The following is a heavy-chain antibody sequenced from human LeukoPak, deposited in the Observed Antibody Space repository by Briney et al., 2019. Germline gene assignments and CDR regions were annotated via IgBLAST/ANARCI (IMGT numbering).Heavy chain of an antibody. CDR3: ATDRGHDYGDGGVY. V-gene: IGHV3-33*01. CDR1: GFTFSSYG. Sequence: HPGGSLRLSCAASGFTFSSYGMHWVRQAPGKGLEWVAVIWCGGSNKYYADSVKGRFTISRDNSKNTLYLQMKSLRAEDTAVYYCATDRGHDYGDGGVYWGQGTLVTVSS. J-gene: IGHJ4*02. D-gene: IGHD4-17*01. CDR2: IWCGGSNK.